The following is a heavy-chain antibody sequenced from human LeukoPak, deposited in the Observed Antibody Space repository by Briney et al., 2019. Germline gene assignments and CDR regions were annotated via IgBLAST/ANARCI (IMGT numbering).Heavy chain of an antibody. Sequence: ASVKVSCKASGYTFTSYGISWVRQAPGQGLEWMGWISAYNGNTNYAQKLQGRVTMTTDTSTSTAYMELRSLRSDDTAVYYCARDGVVPAAKGGDAFDIWGQGTMVTVSS. J-gene: IGHJ3*02. CDR1: GYTFTSYG. V-gene: IGHV1-18*01. CDR2: ISAYNGNT. CDR3: ARDGVVPAAKGGDAFDI. D-gene: IGHD2-2*01.